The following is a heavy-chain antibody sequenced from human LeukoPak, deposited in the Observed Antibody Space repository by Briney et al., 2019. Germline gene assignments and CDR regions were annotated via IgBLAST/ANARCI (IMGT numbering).Heavy chain of an antibody. J-gene: IGHJ4*02. Sequence: SETLSLTCIVSGGSVSSYYWSWIRQPPGKELEWIGYVSHSGNTNCNPSLKSRLTMSLDTSKNHFSLRQSSVNAADTAVYYCARGGSGWFFDYWGPGSLVTVSS. CDR1: GGSVSSYY. D-gene: IGHD6-13*01. CDR3: ARGGSGWFFDY. V-gene: IGHV4-59*02. CDR2: VSHSGNT.